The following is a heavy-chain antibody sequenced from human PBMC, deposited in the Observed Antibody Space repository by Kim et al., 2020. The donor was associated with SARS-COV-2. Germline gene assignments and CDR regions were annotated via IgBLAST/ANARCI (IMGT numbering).Heavy chain of an antibody. J-gene: IGHJ4*02. D-gene: IGHD1-26*01. Sequence: RYSPSFQGQSPISATKSISTAYLQWSSLKASDTAMYYCARQPIVGATGFDYWGQGTLVTVSS. V-gene: IGHV5-51*01. CDR3: ARQPIVGATGFDY.